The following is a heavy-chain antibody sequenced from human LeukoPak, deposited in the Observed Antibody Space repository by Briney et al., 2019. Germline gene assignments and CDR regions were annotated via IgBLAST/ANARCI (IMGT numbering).Heavy chain of an antibody. Sequence: SETLSLTCAVYGGSFSGYYWSWIRQPPGKGLEWIGEINHSGSTNYNPSLKSRVTISVDTSKNQFSLQLSSVTAADTAVYYCARGFRHYDPWGQGTLVTVSS. V-gene: IGHV4-34*01. D-gene: IGHD3-10*01. J-gene: IGHJ5*02. CDR1: GGSFSGYY. CDR3: ARGFRHYDP. CDR2: INHSGST.